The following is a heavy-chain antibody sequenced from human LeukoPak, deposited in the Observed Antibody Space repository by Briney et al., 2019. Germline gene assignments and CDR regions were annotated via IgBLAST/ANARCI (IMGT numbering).Heavy chain of an antibody. CDR1: GFTFSSYA. CDR2: ISGSGGAT. J-gene: IGHJ4*02. D-gene: IGHD5-12*01. CDR3: AKDGVATITFDS. V-gene: IGHV3-23*01. Sequence: GRSLRLSCAASGFTFSSYAMSWVRQAPGKGLEWVSVISGSGGATYYADSVKGRFTISRDNSKNTLYLQMNSLRAEDTAVYYCAKDGVATITFDSWGQGTLVTVSS.